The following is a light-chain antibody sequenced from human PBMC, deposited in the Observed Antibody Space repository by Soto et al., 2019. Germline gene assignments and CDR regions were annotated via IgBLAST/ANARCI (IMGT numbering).Light chain of an antibody. J-gene: IGKJ5*01. CDR2: TAS. CDR1: QGFSTW. CDR3: QQASAFPIT. Sequence: KITQSPSFVSASVGARVTVTCRAGQGFSTWLAWYQQKPGKAPKLLIYTASTLGSGVPSRFSGSGSGTDFTLTISSLQPEDFATYYCQQASAFPITFGQGTRLEIK. V-gene: IGKV1-12*01.